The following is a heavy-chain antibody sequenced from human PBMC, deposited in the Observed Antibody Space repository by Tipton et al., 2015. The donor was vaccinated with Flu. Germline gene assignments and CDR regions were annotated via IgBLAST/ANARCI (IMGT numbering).Heavy chain of an antibody. CDR2: IVPIFGSA. J-gene: IGHJ5*02. V-gene: IGHV1-69*01. D-gene: IGHD2/OR15-2a*01. Sequence: QVQLVQSGAEVKEPGSSVKVSCTASGGSIRSNGISWVRQAPGQGLEWMGGIVPIFGSANYAQNFQGRVTITADESTSTAYMELSNLRSEDTAVYYCAREGFETYLERWFGPWGQGTPVTVSS. CDR3: AREGFETYLERWFGP. CDR1: GGSIRSNG.